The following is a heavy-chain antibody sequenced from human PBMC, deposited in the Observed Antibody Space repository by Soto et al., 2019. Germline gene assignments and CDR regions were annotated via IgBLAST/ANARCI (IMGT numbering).Heavy chain of an antibody. CDR3: ARRKGGDAFDI. CDR2: GDSSGST. J-gene: IGHJ3*02. Sequence: QSQLQESGPGLVKPSETLSLTCTVSGGSISSSSYYWDWIRQPPGKGLEWIGSGDSSGSTFYNPSLQRRVTISVDTSKNQVSLKLSSVTAADTAIYYCARRKGGDAFDIWGQGTAVIVSS. V-gene: IGHV4-39*01. D-gene: IGHD3-16*01. CDR1: GGSISSSSYY.